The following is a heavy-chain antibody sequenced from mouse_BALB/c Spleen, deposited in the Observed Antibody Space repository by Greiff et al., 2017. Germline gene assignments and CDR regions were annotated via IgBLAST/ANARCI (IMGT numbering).Heavy chain of an antibody. CDR1: GYSFTGYF. D-gene: IGHD2-1*01. CDR2: INPYNGDT. J-gene: IGHJ2*01. CDR3: ARDGNYVDY. V-gene: IGHV1-20*02. Sequence: VQLQQSGPELVKPGASVKISCKASGYSFTGYFMNWVMQSHGKSLEWIGRINPYNGDTFYNQKFKGKATLTVDKSSSTAHMERRSLAAEDSAVYYCARDGNYVDYWGQGTTLTVSS.